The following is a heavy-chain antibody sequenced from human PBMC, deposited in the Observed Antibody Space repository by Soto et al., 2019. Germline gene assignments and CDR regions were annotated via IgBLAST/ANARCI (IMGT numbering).Heavy chain of an antibody. J-gene: IGHJ6*02. CDR1: GFTFSSYS. Sequence: PGGSLRLSCAASGFTFSSYSMNWVRQAPGKGLEWVSSISSSSSYIYYADSVKGRFTISRDNAKNSLYLQMNSLRAEDTAVYYCARDGYGDYIDDYYYYGMDVWGQGITVTVSS. D-gene: IGHD4-17*01. CDR3: ARDGYGDYIDDYYYYGMDV. V-gene: IGHV3-21*01. CDR2: ISSSSSYI.